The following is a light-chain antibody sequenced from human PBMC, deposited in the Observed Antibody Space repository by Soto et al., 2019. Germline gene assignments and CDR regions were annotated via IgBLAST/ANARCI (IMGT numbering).Light chain of an antibody. J-gene: IGLJ2*01. V-gene: IGLV7-46*01. CDR3: LHSYSSARWGSV. CDR1: TGDVTSGHY. Sequence: QAVVTQAPSLTVSPGGTVTLTCGSSTGDVTSGHYPYWFQQKPGQAPRTLIYDTSNKHSWTPARFSGSLLGGKAALPLSGALPDEDADYYCLHSYSSARWGSVFGGGTKLTVL. CDR2: DTS.